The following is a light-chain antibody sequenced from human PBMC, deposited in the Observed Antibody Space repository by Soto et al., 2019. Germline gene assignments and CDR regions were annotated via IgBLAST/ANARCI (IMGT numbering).Light chain of an antibody. J-gene: IGKJ5*01. CDR2: GAS. Sequence: EIVLTQSPATLSLSPGDRATLSCRASQTFSNSFLSWFQQIPGQAPRLLIYGASMRATGIPDRFSGSGSGTDFTLTISRLEPEDFAVYYCQPCGSSSPFGQGTRLAIK. V-gene: IGKV3-20*01. CDR3: QPCGSSSP. CDR1: QTFSNSF.